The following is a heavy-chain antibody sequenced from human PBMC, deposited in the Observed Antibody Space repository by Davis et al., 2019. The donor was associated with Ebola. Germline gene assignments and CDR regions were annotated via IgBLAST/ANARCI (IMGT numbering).Heavy chain of an antibody. CDR3: ARHKVAGGDY. Sequence: SETLSLTCAVYGGSFSGYYWSWIRQPPGKGLEWIGEINHSGSTSYNPSLKSRVTISVDTSKNQFSLKLSSVTAADTAVYYCARHKVAGGDYWGQGTLVTVSS. CDR1: GGSFSGYY. V-gene: IGHV4-34*01. J-gene: IGHJ4*02. D-gene: IGHD6-19*01. CDR2: INHSGST.